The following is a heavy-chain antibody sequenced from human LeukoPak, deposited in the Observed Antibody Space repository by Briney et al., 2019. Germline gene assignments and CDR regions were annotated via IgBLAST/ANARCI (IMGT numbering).Heavy chain of an antibody. CDR3: ARQDYDSSGYYSLNCFDY. Sequence: SETLSLTCTVSGGSISSSSYYWGWIRQPPGKGLEWIGSIYYSGSTYYNPSLKSRVTISVDTSKNQFSLKLSSVTAADTAVYYCARQDYDSSGYYSLNCFDYWGQGTLVTVSS. D-gene: IGHD3-22*01. CDR2: IYYSGST. J-gene: IGHJ4*02. CDR1: GGSISSSSYY. V-gene: IGHV4-39*01.